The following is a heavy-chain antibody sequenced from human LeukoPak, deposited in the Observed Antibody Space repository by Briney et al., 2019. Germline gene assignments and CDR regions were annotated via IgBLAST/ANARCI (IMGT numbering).Heavy chain of an antibody. D-gene: IGHD5-24*01. Sequence: ASVKVSCKASGYTFTSYDINWVRQATGQGLEWMGWMNPNSGNTGYAQKFQGRVTMTRNTSISTAYMELSSLRSEDTAVYYCATILEMATITTVYWGQGTLVTVSS. V-gene: IGHV1-8*01. CDR1: GYTFTSYD. CDR2: MNPNSGNT. J-gene: IGHJ4*02. CDR3: ATILEMATITTVY.